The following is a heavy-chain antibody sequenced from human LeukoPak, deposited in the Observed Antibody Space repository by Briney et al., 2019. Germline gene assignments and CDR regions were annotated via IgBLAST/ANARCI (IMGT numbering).Heavy chain of an antibody. V-gene: IGHV3-21*01. J-gene: IGHJ4*02. Sequence: GGSLRLSCAASGFTFSSYSMNWVRQAPGKGLEWVSSISSSSYIYYADSVKGRFTISRDNAKNSLYLQMNSLRAEDTAVYYCARDSVVVVPAAIYYSKYAFDYWGQGTLVTVSS. CDR1: GFTFSSYS. D-gene: IGHD2-2*01. CDR2: ISSSSYI. CDR3: ARDSVVVVPAAIYYSKYAFDY.